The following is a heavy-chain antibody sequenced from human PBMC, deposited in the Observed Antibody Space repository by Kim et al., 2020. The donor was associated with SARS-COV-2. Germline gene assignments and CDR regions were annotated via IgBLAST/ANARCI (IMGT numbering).Heavy chain of an antibody. D-gene: IGHD1-26*01. V-gene: IGHV3-7*01. Sequence: CLDSVKGRFTITRANAKNSLYLQMNGLRAEDTAVYYCATYSRANDYWGQGTLVTVSS. J-gene: IGHJ4*02. CDR3: ATYSRANDY.